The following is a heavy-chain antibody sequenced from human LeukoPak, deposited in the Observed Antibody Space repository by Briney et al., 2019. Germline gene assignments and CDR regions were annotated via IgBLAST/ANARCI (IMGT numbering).Heavy chain of an antibody. J-gene: IGHJ4*02. V-gene: IGHV4-59*12. CDR3: ARDQAYWGSIAVAGGY. CDR1: GGSISSYY. CDR2: IYYSGST. Sequence: PSETLSLTCTVSGGSISSYYWSWIRQPPGKGLEWIGYIYYSGSTNYNPSLKSRVTISVDTSKNQFSLKLSSVTAADTAVYYCARDQAYWGSIAVAGGYWGQGTLVTVSS. D-gene: IGHD6-19*01.